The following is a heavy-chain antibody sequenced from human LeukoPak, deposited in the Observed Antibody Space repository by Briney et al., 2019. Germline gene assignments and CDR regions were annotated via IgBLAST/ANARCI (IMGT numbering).Heavy chain of an antibody. CDR2: IKDDGRQK. CDR1: GFTFTRYW. Sequence: PGGSLRLSCAPSGFTFTRYWMTCRRQAPGKGLEWVASIKDDGRQKYYVDSVKGRFTVSRDNAKDSVYLQMNSLRAEDTALYYCAREARRPFDNWGQGTLVTVSS. V-gene: IGHV3-7*01. J-gene: IGHJ4*02. CDR3: AREARRPFDN.